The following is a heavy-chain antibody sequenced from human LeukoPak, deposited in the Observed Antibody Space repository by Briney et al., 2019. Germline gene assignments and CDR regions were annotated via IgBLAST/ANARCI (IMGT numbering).Heavy chain of an antibody. CDR3: ARFYKLENYFDY. Sequence: ASVKLSCKASGYTFTGNYMHWGRHAPGQGHEWKGRINPNRGVTNYAQKCQGRVTMNRDTSISTVYMEVSRLRSDDTAVYYCARFYKLENYFDYWGQGTLVTVSS. V-gene: IGHV1-2*06. D-gene: IGHD3-10*01. J-gene: IGHJ4*02. CDR2: INPNRGVT. CDR1: GYTFTGNY.